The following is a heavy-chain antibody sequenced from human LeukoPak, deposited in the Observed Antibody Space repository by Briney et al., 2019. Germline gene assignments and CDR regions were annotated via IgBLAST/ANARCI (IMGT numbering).Heavy chain of an antibody. V-gene: IGHV3-23*01. CDR3: AKALGGYDFDY. CDR2: LSGSGGST. Sequence: PGGSLRLSWAASGFTFRSYGMSWVRQAPGKGLEWVSSLSGSGGSTYYADSVKGRFTISRDNSKNTLFLHMNSLRAEDTAVYYCAKALGGYDFDYWGQGTLVTVSP. D-gene: IGHD3-16*01. CDR1: GFTFRSYG. J-gene: IGHJ4*02.